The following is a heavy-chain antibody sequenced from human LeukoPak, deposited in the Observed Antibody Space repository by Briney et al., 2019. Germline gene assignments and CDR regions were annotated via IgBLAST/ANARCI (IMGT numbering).Heavy chain of an antibody. CDR3: ARGGDMIVLTTFDY. V-gene: IGHV4-4*07. CDR1: GGSISSYY. D-gene: IGHD3-22*01. Sequence: SETLSLTCTVSGGSISSYYWSWIRQPAGKGLEWIRRIYTSGSTNYNPSLKSRVTMSVDTSKNQFSLKLSSVTAADTAVYYCARGGDMIVLTTFDYWGQGTLVTVSS. CDR2: IYTSGST. J-gene: IGHJ4*02.